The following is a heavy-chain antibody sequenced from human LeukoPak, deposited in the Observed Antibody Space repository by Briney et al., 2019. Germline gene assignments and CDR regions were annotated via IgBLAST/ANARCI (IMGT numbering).Heavy chain of an antibody. V-gene: IGHV4-38-2*01. J-gene: IGHJ4*02. CDR1: AYSISSGYD. CDR2: IYHSGST. Sequence: SETLSLACAVSAYSISSGYDWGGIRQPPGKGLWCVGSIYHSGSTYYNPSLKSRVTISVDTYKNQFSLKLSSVTAADTAVYYCARLPFPNWDTDYDYWGQGTLVTVSS. D-gene: IGHD1-1*01. CDR3: ARLPFPNWDTDYDY.